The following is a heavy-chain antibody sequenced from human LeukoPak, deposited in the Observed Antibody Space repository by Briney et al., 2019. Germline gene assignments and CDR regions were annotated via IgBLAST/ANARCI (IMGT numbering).Heavy chain of an antibody. CDR3: AKDRGITIFGVVITSGMDV. CDR2: ISWDGGST. D-gene: IGHD3-3*01. J-gene: IGHJ6*02. V-gene: IGHV3-43*01. Sequence: GGSLRLSCAVSGFTFRSYAMNWVRQAPGKGLEWVSLISWDGGSTYYADSVKGRFTISRDNSKNSLYLRMNSLRTEDTALYYCAKDRGITIFGVVITSGMDVWGQGTTVTVSS. CDR1: GFTFRSYA.